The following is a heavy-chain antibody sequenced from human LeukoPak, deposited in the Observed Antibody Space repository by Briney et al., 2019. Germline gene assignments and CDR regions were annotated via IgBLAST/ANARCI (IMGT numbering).Heavy chain of an antibody. D-gene: IGHD1-14*01. CDR1: GGSISSGGYY. CDR3: ARTPRTIRYYYGMDV. V-gene: IGHV4-61*08. J-gene: IGHJ6*02. Sequence: SQTLSLTCTVSGGSISSGGYYWSWIRQPPGKGLEWIGYIYYSGSTNYNPSLKSRVTISVDTSKNQFSLKLSSVTAADTAVYYCARTPRTIRYYYGMDVWGQGTTVTVSS. CDR2: IYYSGST.